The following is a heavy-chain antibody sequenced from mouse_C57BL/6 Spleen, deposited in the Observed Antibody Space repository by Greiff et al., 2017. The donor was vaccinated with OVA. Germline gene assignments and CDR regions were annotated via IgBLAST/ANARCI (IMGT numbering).Heavy chain of an antibody. D-gene: IGHD2-4*01. CDR2: IYPGSGST. V-gene: IGHV1-55*01. Sequence: QVQLKQPGAELVKPGASVKMSCKASGYTFTSYWITWVKQRPGQGLEWIGDIYPGSGSTNYTEKFKSKATLTVDTSSSTAYMQLSSLTSEDSAVYYCARNYDYDGYFDVWGTGTTVTVSS. J-gene: IGHJ1*03. CDR1: GYTFTSYW. CDR3: ARNYDYDGYFDV.